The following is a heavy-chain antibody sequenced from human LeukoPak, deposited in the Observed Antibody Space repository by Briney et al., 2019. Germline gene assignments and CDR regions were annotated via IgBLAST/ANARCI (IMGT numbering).Heavy chain of an antibody. CDR2: IYSGGST. CDR1: GFTVSSNY. D-gene: IGHD6-6*01. CDR3: ARALEYSSSYYGMDV. V-gene: IGHV3-53*01. Sequence: GGSLRLSCAASGFTVSSNYMSWVRQAPGKGLEWVSVIYSGGSTYYADSVKGRFTISRDNSKNTLYLQMNSLRAEDTAVYYCARALEYSSSYYGMDVWGQGTTVTVSS. J-gene: IGHJ6*02.